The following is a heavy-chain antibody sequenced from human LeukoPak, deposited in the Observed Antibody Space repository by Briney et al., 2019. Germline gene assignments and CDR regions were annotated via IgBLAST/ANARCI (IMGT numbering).Heavy chain of an antibody. CDR2: IYPDGRA. D-gene: IGHD1-26*01. CDR1: GFILSDNY. Sequence: PGGSLRLSCVASGFILSDNYMSWLRQAPGKEPQWVSIIYPDGRAFYADSVKGRFTISRDNSRNTLYLQMNSLRADDTALYYCARGSMPNGADNWGQGTLVTVSS. J-gene: IGHJ4*02. V-gene: IGHV3-53*01. CDR3: ARGSMPNGADN.